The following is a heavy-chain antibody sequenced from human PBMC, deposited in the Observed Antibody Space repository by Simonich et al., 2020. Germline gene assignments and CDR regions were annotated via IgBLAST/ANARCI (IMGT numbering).Heavy chain of an antibody. CDR3: ARQRVLMVYAIDY. Sequence: QLQLQESGPGLVKPSETLSLTCTVSGGSISSSSYYWGWIRQPPGKGLVWIGSIYYSWSNYYNPSLERRVTISVDTSKTPFSLKLSSVTAADTAVYYCARQRVLMVYAIDYWGQGTLVTVSS. J-gene: IGHJ4*02. V-gene: IGHV4-39*01. CDR1: GGSISSSSYY. CDR2: IYYSWSN. D-gene: IGHD2-8*01.